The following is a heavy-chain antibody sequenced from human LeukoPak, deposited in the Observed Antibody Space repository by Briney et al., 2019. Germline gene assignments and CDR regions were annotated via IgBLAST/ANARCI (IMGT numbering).Heavy chain of an antibody. CDR3: ARRYCSGSSCSDWYFDL. Sequence: SETLSLTCAVYGGSFSGCYWSWIRQPPGKGLEWIGEINHRGSTNYNPSLKSRVTISVDTSKNQFSLKLSSVTAADTAVYYCARRYCSGSSCSDWYFDLWGRGTLVTVSS. CDR2: INHRGST. J-gene: IGHJ2*01. D-gene: IGHD2-15*01. V-gene: IGHV4-34*01. CDR1: GGSFSGCY.